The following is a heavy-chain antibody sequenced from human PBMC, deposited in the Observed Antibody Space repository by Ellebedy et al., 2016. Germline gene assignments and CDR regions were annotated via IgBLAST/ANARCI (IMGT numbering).Heavy chain of an antibody. J-gene: IGHJ4*02. D-gene: IGHD4-11*01. Sequence: SGLTLVKPTQTLTLTCTFSGFSLSTNAVVVGWVRQPPGKALEWLAFIYGNDDKRYSPSLKSRLTITKDTSKNHVVLTMTNMDPVDTGTYYCVHRTTVTSVDYWGQGTLVTVSS. CDR1: GFSLSTNAVV. V-gene: IGHV2-5*01. CDR3: VHRTTVTSVDY. CDR2: IYGNDDK.